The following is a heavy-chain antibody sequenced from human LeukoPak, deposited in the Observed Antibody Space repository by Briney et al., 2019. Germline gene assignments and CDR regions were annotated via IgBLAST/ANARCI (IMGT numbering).Heavy chain of an antibody. J-gene: IGHJ5*02. CDR2: ISGSGGST. D-gene: IGHD2-21*02. CDR1: GFTFSSYA. V-gene: IGHV3-23*01. Sequence: PGGSLRLSCSASGFTFSSYAMSWVRQAPGKGLEWVSAISGSGGSTYYADSVKGRFTISRDNSKNTLYLQMNSLRAEDTAVYYCASSTYCGGDCYRSWFDPWGQGTLVTVSS. CDR3: ASSTYCGGDCYRSWFDP.